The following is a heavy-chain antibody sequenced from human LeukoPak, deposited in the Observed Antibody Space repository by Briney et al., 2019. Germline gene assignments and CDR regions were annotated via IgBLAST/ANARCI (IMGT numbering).Heavy chain of an antibody. CDR2: ISYDGSNK. J-gene: IGHJ4*02. D-gene: IGHD5-12*01. V-gene: IGHV3-30*18. CDR3: AKGGRWGYDPYYFDY. Sequence: GGSLRLSCAASGFTFSSYGMHWVRQAPGKGLEWVAVISYDGSNKYYADSVKGRFTISRDNSKNTLYPQMNSLRAEDTAVYYCAKGGRWGYDPYYFDYWGQGTLVTVSS. CDR1: GFTFSSYG.